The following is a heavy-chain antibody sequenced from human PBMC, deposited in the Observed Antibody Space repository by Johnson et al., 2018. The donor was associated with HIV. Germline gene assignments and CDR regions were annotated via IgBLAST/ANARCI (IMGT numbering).Heavy chain of an antibody. V-gene: IGHV3-9*01. J-gene: IGHJ3*02. CDR1: GFTFDDYA. CDR2: ISWNSGSI. CDR3: AREGAWELRPGAFDI. D-gene: IGHD1-7*01. Sequence: VQLVESGGGLVQPGGSLRLSCAASGFTFDDYAMHWVRQAPGKGLEWVSGISWNSGSIGYADSVKGRFTISRDNAKNSLYLQMNSLRAEDTAVYYCAREGAWELRPGAFDIWGQGTMVTVSS.